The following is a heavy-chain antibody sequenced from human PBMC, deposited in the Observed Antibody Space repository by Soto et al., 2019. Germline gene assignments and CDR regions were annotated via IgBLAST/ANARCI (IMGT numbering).Heavy chain of an antibody. Sequence: GGSLRLSCAASGFTFSSYGMHWVRQAPGKGLEWVAVIWYDGSNKYYADSVKDRFTISRDNSKNTLYLQMNSLRAEDTAVYYCARDGDIVVVGAATGHYYGMDVWGQGTTVTVSS. CDR1: GFTFSSYG. J-gene: IGHJ6*02. CDR3: ARDGDIVVVGAATGHYYGMDV. D-gene: IGHD2-15*01. V-gene: IGHV3-33*01. CDR2: IWYDGSNK.